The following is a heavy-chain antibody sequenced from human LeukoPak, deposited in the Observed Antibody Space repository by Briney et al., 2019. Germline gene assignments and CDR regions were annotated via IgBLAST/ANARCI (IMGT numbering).Heavy chain of an antibody. V-gene: IGHV3-11*01. J-gene: IGHJ4*02. D-gene: IGHD3-16*01. CDR3: ASGFGKSEGY. CDR1: GVTFSDSY. CDR2: ISSAGDTT. Sequence: GGSLRLSCAASGVTFSDSYMTWIRQAPGKGLEWVSYISSAGDTTYYADSVKGRFTISRDNAKNSLYLQMNSLRAEDTAMYFCASGFGKSEGYWGQGTLVTVSS.